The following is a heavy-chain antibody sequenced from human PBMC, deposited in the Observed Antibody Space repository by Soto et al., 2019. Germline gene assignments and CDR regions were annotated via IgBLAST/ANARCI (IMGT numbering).Heavy chain of an antibody. J-gene: IGHJ6*02. CDR2: IWYDGSNK. Sequence: QVQLVESGGGVVQPGRSLRLSCAASGFTFSSYGMHWVRQAPGKGLEWVAVIWYDGSNKYYADSVKGRFTISRDNSKNTLYLQMNSLRAEDTAVYYCASNPPDSSSWYYYGMDVWGQGTTVTVSS. D-gene: IGHD6-13*01. V-gene: IGHV3-33*01. CDR3: ASNPPDSSSWYYYGMDV. CDR1: GFTFSSYG.